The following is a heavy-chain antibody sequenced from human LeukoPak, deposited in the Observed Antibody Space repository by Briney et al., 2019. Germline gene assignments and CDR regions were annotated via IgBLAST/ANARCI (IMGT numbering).Heavy chain of an antibody. Sequence: GESLKISCKGSGYSFTTYWITWVRQMPGKGLEWMGRIDPSDSYTNYSPSFQGHVTISADKSISTAYLQWSSLKASDTAMYYCARPYGSGTYYNRVGAFDIWGQGTMVTVSS. CDR3: ARPYGSGTYYNRVGAFDI. D-gene: IGHD3-10*01. V-gene: IGHV5-10-1*01. J-gene: IGHJ3*02. CDR2: IDPSDSYT. CDR1: GYSFTTYW.